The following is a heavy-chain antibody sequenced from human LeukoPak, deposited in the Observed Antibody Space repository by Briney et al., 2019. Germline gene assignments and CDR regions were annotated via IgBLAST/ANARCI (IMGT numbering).Heavy chain of an antibody. Sequence: LSGGSLRLSCAASGFTFSSYWMSWVRQAPGKGLEWVANIKQDESEKYYVDSVKGRFTISRDNAKNSLYLQMNSLRAEDTAVYYCARVDSVLLWFGELPNYFDYWGQGTLVTVSS. CDR1: GFTFSSYW. D-gene: IGHD3-10*01. J-gene: IGHJ4*02. CDR3: ARVDSVLLWFGELPNYFDY. V-gene: IGHV3-7*01. CDR2: IKQDESEK.